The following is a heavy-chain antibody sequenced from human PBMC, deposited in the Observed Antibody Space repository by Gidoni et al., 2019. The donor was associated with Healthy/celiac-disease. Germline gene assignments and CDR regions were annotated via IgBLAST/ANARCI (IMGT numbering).Heavy chain of an antibody. D-gene: IGHD4-17*01. CDR1: GFTFSSYA. CDR3: ARADRLAHDAFDI. J-gene: IGHJ3*02. Sequence: QVQLVESGGGVVQPGRSLRLSCAASGFTFSSYAMHWVRQAPGKGLEWVAVISYDGSNKYYADSVKGRFTISRDNSKNTLYLQMNSLRAEDTAVYYCARADRLAHDAFDIWGQGTMVTVSS. V-gene: IGHV3-30*01. CDR2: ISYDGSNK.